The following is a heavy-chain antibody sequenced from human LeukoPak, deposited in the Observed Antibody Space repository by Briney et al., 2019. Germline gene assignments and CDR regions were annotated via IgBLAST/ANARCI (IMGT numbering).Heavy chain of an antibody. CDR2: MNPNSGNT. CDR3: ARLGDCSSTSCYSIDY. D-gene: IGHD2-2*02. Sequence: ASVKVSCKASGYTFTSYDINWVRQATGQGLEWMGWMNPNSGNTGYAQKFQGRVTITRNTSISTAYMELSSLRSEDTAVYYCARLGDCSSTSCYSIDYWGQGTLVTVSS. V-gene: IGHV1-8*03. CDR1: GYTFTSYD. J-gene: IGHJ4*02.